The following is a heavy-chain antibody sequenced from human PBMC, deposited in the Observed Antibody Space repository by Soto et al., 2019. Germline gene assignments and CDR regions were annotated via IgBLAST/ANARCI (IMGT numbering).Heavy chain of an antibody. CDR3: AKDVVVGATTGLGDYYYYYGMDV. CDR1: GFTFSSYG. V-gene: IGHV3-30*18. J-gene: IGHJ6*02. D-gene: IGHD1-26*01. CDR2: ISYDESNK. Sequence: QVQLVESGGGVVQPGRSLRLSCAASGFTFSSYGMHWVRQAPGKGLEWVAVISYDESNKYYADSVKGRFTISRDNSKNTLYLQMNSLRAEDTAVYYCAKDVVVGATTGLGDYYYYYGMDVWGQGTTVTVSS.